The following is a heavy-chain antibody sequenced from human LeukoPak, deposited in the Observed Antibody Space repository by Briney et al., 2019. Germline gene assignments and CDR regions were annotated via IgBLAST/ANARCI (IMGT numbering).Heavy chain of an antibody. D-gene: IGHD3-22*01. J-gene: IGHJ5*02. CDR2: IYYSGST. V-gene: IGHV4-59*02. CDR1: GLTVSSNY. CDR3: ARGLGDHYDSIKTRFDP. Sequence: GSLRLSCAASGLTVSSNYMSWVRQAPGKGLEWIGYIYYSGSTNYNPSLKSRVTISVDTSKNQFSLRLSSVTAADTAVYYCARGLGDHYDSIKTRFDPWGQGTLVTVSS.